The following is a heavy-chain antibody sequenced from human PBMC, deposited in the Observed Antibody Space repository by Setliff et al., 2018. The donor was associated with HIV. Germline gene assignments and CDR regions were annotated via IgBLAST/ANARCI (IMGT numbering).Heavy chain of an antibody. D-gene: IGHD6-13*01. V-gene: IGHV4-39*07. Sequence: SETLSLTCTVSGGSIKSSSYYWGWIRQPPGKGLEWIGSIYYSGNTYYNPSLKSRVTISTDTSRNQFSLRLSSVTAADTATYYCARVPTSSWYVTTQRTKEYFHHWGQGTLVTVSS. CDR1: GGSIKSSSYY. J-gene: IGHJ1*01. CDR3: ARVPTSSWYVTTQRTKEYFHH. CDR2: IYYSGNT.